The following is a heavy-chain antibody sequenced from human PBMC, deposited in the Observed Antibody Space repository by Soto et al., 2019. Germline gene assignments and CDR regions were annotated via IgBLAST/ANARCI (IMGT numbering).Heavy chain of an antibody. CDR2: IDRSGAST. Sequence: EVQLLESGGGLVQPGGSLRLSCAASRFTFSGYGMSWVRQSPGRGLEWVSTIDRSGASTFYGDSVKGRFTISRDNAKSTVSLQMNSLRAEDTGVYYCAKDGTAAGIHYYGMDVWGQGTTVTVSS. V-gene: IGHV3-23*01. D-gene: IGHD6-13*01. J-gene: IGHJ6*02. CDR1: RFTFSGYG. CDR3: AKDGTAAGIHYYGMDV.